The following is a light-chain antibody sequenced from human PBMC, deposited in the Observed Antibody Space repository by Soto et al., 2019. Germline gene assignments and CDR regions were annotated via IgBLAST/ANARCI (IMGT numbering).Light chain of an antibody. CDR3: QQYGSSPRT. V-gene: IGKV3-20*01. CDR1: QSVSSYY. J-gene: IGKJ1*01. Sequence: EIVLTQSPGTLSLSPGERATLSCRASQSVSSYYLAWYQQKPGQAPRLLIYGASARATGIPDRFSGSGSGADFTLTINRLEPEDFAVYYCQQYGSSPRTFGQGTKVEIK. CDR2: GAS.